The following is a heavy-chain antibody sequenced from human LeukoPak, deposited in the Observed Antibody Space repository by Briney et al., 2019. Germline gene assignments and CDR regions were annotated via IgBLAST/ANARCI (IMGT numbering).Heavy chain of an antibody. CDR3: ARDAVDTANAV. V-gene: IGHV3-74*01. CDR1: GFTFRTYW. Sequence: GGSLRLSCAASGFTFRTYWMHWVRQAPGKGLVWVSRINTDERSTSYADSVKGRFTVSRDNSKDTLYLQMNSLRADDTAVYYCARDAVDTANAVWGQGTTVTVSS. D-gene: IGHD5-18*01. J-gene: IGHJ6*02. CDR2: INTDERST.